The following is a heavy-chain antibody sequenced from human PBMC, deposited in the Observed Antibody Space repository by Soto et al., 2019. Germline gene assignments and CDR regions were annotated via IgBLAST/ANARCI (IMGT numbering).Heavy chain of an antibody. Sequence: PGGSLRLSCAASGVTFSGYAISWVRQAPGKGLEWVSAISGRGGSTYYADSVKGRFTISRDNSKNTLYLQMNSLRAEDTAVYYCAKATVFGDYEDGTYFDYWGQGPLVTVSS. J-gene: IGHJ4*02. CDR3: AKATVFGDYEDGTYFDY. D-gene: IGHD3-10*01. CDR1: GVTFSGYA. CDR2: ISGRGGST. V-gene: IGHV3-23*01.